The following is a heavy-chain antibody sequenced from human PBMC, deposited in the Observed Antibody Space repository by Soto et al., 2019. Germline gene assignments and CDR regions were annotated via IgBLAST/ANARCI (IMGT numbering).Heavy chain of an antibody. V-gene: IGHV3-9*01. CDR3: LKDAPNGSIDD. Sequence: VQGVASGGGLVQPGRSLRLSCAVSGFRFEQYGMHWVRQAPGKGLECVSTVSPTGDTVAYADSVEGRFTVSRDNAKNSLYLQMNSLKGDDTAFSYCLKDAPNGSIDDWGQGSLVTVSS. J-gene: IGHJ4*02. CDR1: GFRFEQYG. D-gene: IGHD3-10*01. CDR2: VSPTGDTV.